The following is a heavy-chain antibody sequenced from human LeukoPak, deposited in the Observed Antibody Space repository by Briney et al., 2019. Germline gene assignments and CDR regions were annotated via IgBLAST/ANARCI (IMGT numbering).Heavy chain of an antibody. CDR3: ARDLLTYNWNDYFDY. V-gene: IGHV3-30-3*01. Sequence: GRSLRLSCAASGFTFSSYAMHWVRQAPGKGLEWVAVISYDGSNKYYADSVKGRFTISRDNSKNTLYLQMNSLRAEDTALYYCARDLLTYNWNDYFDYWGPGTLVTVSS. J-gene: IGHJ4*02. D-gene: IGHD1-20*01. CDR2: ISYDGSNK. CDR1: GFTFSSYA.